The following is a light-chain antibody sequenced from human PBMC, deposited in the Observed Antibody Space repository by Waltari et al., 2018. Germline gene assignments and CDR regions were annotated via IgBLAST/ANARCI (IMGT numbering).Light chain of an antibody. J-gene: IGKJ1*01. CDR3: QQYGSSPWT. CDR1: QSVSSSY. Sequence: EIVLTQSPGTLSLSPGERATLSCRASQSVSSSYLAWYQQKPGQGPRVLIHGASNRATGIPDRFSGSGSGTDFTLTISRLEPEEFAVYYCQQYGSSPWTFGQGTKVEIK. V-gene: IGKV3-20*01. CDR2: GAS.